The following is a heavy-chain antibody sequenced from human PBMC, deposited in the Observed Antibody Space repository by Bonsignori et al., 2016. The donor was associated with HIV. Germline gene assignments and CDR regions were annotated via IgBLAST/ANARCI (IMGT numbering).Heavy chain of an antibody. D-gene: IGHD2-2*01. CDR3: ARDRVVLAPAAKPHPEHWFDP. J-gene: IGHJ5*02. CDR2: IHHSDIT. V-gene: IGHV4-38-2*02. Sequence: QVELQESGPGLVRPSETLSLTCDVSGYLISSGHYWGWIRQPPGKGLEWIGSIHHSDITYFNPSLKSRATISVDTSQNRFSLRLTSVSAADTAVYYCARDRVVLAPAAKPHPEHWFDPWGPGNPG. CDR1: GYLISSGHY.